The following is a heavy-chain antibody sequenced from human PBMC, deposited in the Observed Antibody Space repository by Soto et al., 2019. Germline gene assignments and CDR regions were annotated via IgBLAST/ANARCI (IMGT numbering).Heavy chain of an antibody. D-gene: IGHD5-12*01. V-gene: IGHV4-39*07. CDR2: IYYSGST. CDR1: GGSISSSSYY. CDR3: ARLGRYDYYPAY. Sequence: PSETLSLTSTVSGGSISSSSYYWGWIRQPPGKGLEWIGSIYYSGSTNYNPSLKSRVTISVDKSKNQFSLKLSSVTAADTAVYYCARLGRYDYYPAYWGQGTLVTVSS. J-gene: IGHJ4*02.